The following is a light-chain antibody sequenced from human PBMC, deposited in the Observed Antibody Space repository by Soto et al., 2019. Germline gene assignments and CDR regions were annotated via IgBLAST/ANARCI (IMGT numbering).Light chain of an antibody. CDR1: QSVTSY. CDR2: GAS. Sequence: EIVLTQSPATLSLSPGERATLSCRASQSVTSYLAWYQQKPGQAPRLLIYGASNRATGIPARFSAFGSRTDFTLTISSLEPEEFAGYYCQQRSNWPFTCGPGTKVVLK. CDR3: QQRSNWPFT. V-gene: IGKV3-11*01. J-gene: IGKJ3*01.